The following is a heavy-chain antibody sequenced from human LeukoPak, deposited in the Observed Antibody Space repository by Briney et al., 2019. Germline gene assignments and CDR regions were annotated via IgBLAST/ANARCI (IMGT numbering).Heavy chain of an antibody. CDR1: GGSISSYY. J-gene: IGHJ4*02. CDR3: ARGLNAVTRINFDY. V-gene: IGHV4-4*07. CDR2: IYTSGST. Sequence: PSETLSLTCTVSGGSISSYYWSWIRQPAGKGLEWIGRIYTSGSTNYNPSLKSRVTMSVDTSKNQFSLKLSSVTAADTAVYYCARGLNAVTRINFDYWGQGTLVTVSS. D-gene: IGHD4-17*01.